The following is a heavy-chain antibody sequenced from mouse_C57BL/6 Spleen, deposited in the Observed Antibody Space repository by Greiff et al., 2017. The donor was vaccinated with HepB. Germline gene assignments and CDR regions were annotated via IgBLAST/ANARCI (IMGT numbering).Heavy chain of an antibody. D-gene: IGHD4-1*02. V-gene: IGHV1-26*01. CDR3: ARSNWDGDDY. CDR1: GYTFTDYY. J-gene: IGHJ2*01. CDR2: INPNNGGT. Sequence: EVQLQQSGPELVKPGASVKISCKASGYTFTDYYMNWVKQSHGKSLEWIGDINPNNGGTSYNQKFKGKATLTVDKSSSTAYMELRSLTSEDSAVYYCARSNWDGDDYWGQGTTLTVSS.